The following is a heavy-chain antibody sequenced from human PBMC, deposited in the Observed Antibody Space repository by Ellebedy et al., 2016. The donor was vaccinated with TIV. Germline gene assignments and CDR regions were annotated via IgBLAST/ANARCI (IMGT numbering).Heavy chain of an antibody. CDR3: ARGTSGITPASFNDC. V-gene: IGHV3-21*06. CDR2: ISPTSTYI. J-gene: IGHJ4*02. Sequence: GESLKISCAASGFTFSSHSMSWVRQAPGKGLEWVSSISPTSTYIYYADSLEGRFTISRDNAKNSLYLQMSSLRAEDTAVYYCARGTSGITPASFNDCWGQGTLVTVSS. D-gene: IGHD4-23*01. CDR1: GFTFSSHS.